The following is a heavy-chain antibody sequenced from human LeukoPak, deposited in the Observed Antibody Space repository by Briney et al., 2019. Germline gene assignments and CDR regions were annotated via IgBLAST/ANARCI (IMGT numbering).Heavy chain of an antibody. V-gene: IGHV1-18*01. CDR1: GYMFTSHG. J-gene: IGHJ4*02. D-gene: IGHD6-25*01. CDR2: ISAQNGNT. CDR3: ARESIGGYGFDY. Sequence: ASVKVSCKSSGYMFTSHGIHWLRQAPGQGLEWMGWISAQNGNTNYMQQFLGRVTMTRDTSASTVYMELRSLKSDDTAVYYCARESIGGYGFDYWGQGTPVTVAS.